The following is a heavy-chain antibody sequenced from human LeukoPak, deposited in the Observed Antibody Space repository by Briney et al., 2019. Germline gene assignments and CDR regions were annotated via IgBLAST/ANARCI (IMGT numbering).Heavy chain of an antibody. CDR2: INPNSGGT. V-gene: IGHV1-2*02. CDR3: ARVIPATQGGDY. Sequence: ASVKVSCKASGYTFTDYYIHWVRQAPGQGLEWMGWINPNSGGTDYAQKFQGRVTMTRDTSISTAYMELSRLRYDDTAVYYCARVIPATQGGDYWGQGTLVTVSS. D-gene: IGHD2-15*01. J-gene: IGHJ4*02. CDR1: GYTFTDYY.